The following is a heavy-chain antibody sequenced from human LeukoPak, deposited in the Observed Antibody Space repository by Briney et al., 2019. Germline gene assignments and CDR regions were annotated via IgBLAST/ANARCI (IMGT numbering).Heavy chain of an antibody. J-gene: IGHJ4*02. CDR1: GFTFSDYF. V-gene: IGHV3-11*04. D-gene: IGHD2-21*02. CDR3: ARPAYCGGNCYYFPDY. CDR2: IDSSGTI. Sequence: GGSLRLSCAASGFTFSDYFMSWIRQGPGKGLEWVSHIDSSGTIYYADSVKGRATISRDNAKDSLYLQMNSLRAEDTAVYYCARPAYCGGNCYYFPDYWGQGTLVTVSS.